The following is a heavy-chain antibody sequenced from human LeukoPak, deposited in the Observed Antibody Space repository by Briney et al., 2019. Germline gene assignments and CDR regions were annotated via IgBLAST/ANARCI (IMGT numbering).Heavy chain of an antibody. CDR2: ISSSSSYI. V-gene: IGHV3-21*01. D-gene: IGHD3-3*01. CDR3: AREGAVLRFLEWSPDY. Sequence: GGFLRLSCAASGFTFSSYTMNWVRQAPGKGLEWVSSISSSSSYIYYADSVKGRFTISRDNAKNSLYLQMNSLRAEDTAVYYCAREGAVLRFLEWSPDYWGQGTLVTVSS. J-gene: IGHJ4*02. CDR1: GFTFSSYT.